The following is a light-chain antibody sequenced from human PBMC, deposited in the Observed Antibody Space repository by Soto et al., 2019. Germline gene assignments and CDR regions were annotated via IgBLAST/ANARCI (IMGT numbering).Light chain of an antibody. CDR2: DVS. CDR1: SSDVGGYNY. J-gene: IGLJ2*01. CDR3: SSYTSSSAV. Sequence: QSALTQPASVSGSPGQSITISCTGTSSDVGGYNYVSWYQHHPGKAPKLMMYDVSNRPSGVSNRFSGSKSGNTASLTISGLQAEDEADYYCSSYTSSSAVFGGGTKLTVL. V-gene: IGLV2-14*03.